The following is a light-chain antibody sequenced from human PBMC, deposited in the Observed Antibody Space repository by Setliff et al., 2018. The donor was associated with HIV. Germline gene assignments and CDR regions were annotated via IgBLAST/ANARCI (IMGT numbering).Light chain of an antibody. CDR2: EVN. Sequence: QSALTQPPSVSGSPGQSVTISCTGTSSDVGSYNRVSWYQQPPGTAPKLMIYEVNNRPSGVPDRFSGSKSGNTASLTISGLQAEDEADYYCSSYTSISTEDFGSETKGTVL. CDR3: SSYTSISTED. V-gene: IGLV2-18*02. J-gene: IGLJ1*01. CDR1: SSDVGSYNR.